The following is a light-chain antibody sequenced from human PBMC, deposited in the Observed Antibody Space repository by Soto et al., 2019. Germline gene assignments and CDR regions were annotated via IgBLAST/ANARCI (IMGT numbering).Light chain of an antibody. Sequence: DVVVTQSPLSLPVTLGQPASISCSSSQSPVHRDGETYQNWFHQRPGQSPRRLIYKVSYRDSGVPDRFSGTRSGAVFTLTISRVEAEDVGFYYCMQGTYWPPTFGQGTKVEIK. J-gene: IGKJ1*01. V-gene: IGKV2-30*02. CDR2: KVS. CDR1: QSPVHRDGETY. CDR3: MQGTYWPPT.